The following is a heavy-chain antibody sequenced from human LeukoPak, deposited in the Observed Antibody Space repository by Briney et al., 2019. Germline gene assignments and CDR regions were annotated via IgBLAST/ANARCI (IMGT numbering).Heavy chain of an antibody. CDR2: INSDGSST. J-gene: IGHJ6*03. V-gene: IGHV3-74*01. Sequence: GGYLRLYCVASGFTFSSYWMHWVRQAPGQGLVWVSRINSDGSSTSYADSVKGRFTISRDNAKNTLYLQMNSLRAEDTAVYYCARDRNSVVRGVTHYYYYYMDVWGKGTTVTVSS. CDR3: ARDRNSVVRGVTHYYYYYMDV. CDR1: GFTFSSYW. D-gene: IGHD3-10*01.